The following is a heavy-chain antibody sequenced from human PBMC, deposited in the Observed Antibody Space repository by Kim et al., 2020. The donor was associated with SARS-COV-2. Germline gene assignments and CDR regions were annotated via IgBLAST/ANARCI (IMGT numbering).Heavy chain of an antibody. D-gene: IGHD2-2*01. CDR1: GFTFTNYV. J-gene: IGHJ3*02. Sequence: ASVKVSCKASGFTFTNYVIHWVRQAPGQRLEWMGWINAGNGNTKYSQKFQGRVTITTDSSASAASMELSSLRSEDTAIYYCGRGEIGYCSSTTCSDAFDIWGQGTMVTVSS. CDR2: INAGNGNT. V-gene: IGHV1-3*01. CDR3: GRGEIGYCSSTTCSDAFDI.